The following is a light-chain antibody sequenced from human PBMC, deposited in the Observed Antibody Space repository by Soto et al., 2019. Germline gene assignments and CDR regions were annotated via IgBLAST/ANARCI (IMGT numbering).Light chain of an antibody. Sequence: QSVLTQPPSASGTPGQRVTISCSGSSSNIGSNYVCWYQHLPGTAPKLLIYSNNQRPSGVPDRFSGSKSGTSASLAISGLRSEDDADYYCATWDDSLSGHYVFGTGTKVTVL. V-gene: IGLV1-47*02. CDR2: SNN. CDR1: SSNIGSNY. J-gene: IGLJ1*01. CDR3: ATWDDSLSGHYV.